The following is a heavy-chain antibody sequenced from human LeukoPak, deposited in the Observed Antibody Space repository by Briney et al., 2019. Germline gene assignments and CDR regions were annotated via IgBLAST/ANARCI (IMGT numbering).Heavy chain of an antibody. V-gene: IGHV3-48*01. D-gene: IGHD3-22*01. CDR2: ISSSSSTI. CDR3: ARDGGGSSGYYPMDY. CDR1: GFTFSSYS. Sequence: GGSLRLSCAASGFTFSSYSMTWVRQAPGKGLEWVSYISSSSSTIYYADSVKGRFTISRDNAKNSLYLQMNSLRAEDTAVYYCARDGGGSSGYYPMDYWGQGTLVTVSS. J-gene: IGHJ4*02.